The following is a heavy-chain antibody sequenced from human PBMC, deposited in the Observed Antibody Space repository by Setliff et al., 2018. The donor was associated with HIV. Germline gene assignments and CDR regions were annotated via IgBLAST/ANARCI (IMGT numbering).Heavy chain of an antibody. CDR1: GGSISSYY. J-gene: IGHJ4*02. CDR3: ARGLSFYDPGGFDY. CDR2: IYTSGST. Sequence: PSETLSLTCTVSGGSISSYYWSWIRQPPGKGLEWIGYIYTSGSTNYNPSLKSRVTISVDTSKNQFSLKLSSVTAADTAVYYCARGLSFYDPGGFDYWGQRTQVTVSS. D-gene: IGHD3-22*01. V-gene: IGHV4-4*09.